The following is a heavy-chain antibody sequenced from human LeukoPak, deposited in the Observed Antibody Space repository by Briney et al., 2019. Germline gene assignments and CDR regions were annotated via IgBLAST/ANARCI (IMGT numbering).Heavy chain of an antibody. V-gene: IGHV4-59*01. D-gene: IGHD5-18*01. CDR3: ARARDTAMVTTYFDY. J-gene: IGHJ4*02. CDR2: IYYSGST. Sequence: SETLSLTCTVSGGSIRDWYWSWIRQPPGKGLEWIGYIYYSGSTNYNPSLKSRVTISVDTSKNQFSLKLSSVTAADTAVYYCARARDTAMVTTYFDYWGQGTLVTVSS. CDR1: GGSIRDWY.